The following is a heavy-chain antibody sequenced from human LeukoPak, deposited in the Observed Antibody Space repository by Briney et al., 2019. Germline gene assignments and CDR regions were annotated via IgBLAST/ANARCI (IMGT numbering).Heavy chain of an antibody. CDR1: GGSISSSSYY. CDR2: IYTSGST. V-gene: IGHV4-61*02. J-gene: IGHJ4*02. CDR3: ARHVRSSRAGYFDY. Sequence: SETLSLTRTVSGGSISSSSYYWSWIRQPAGKGLEWIGRIYTSGSTNYNPSLKSRVTISVDTSKNQFSLKLSSVTAADTAVYYCARHVRSSRAGYFDYWGQGTLVTVSS. D-gene: IGHD1-26*01.